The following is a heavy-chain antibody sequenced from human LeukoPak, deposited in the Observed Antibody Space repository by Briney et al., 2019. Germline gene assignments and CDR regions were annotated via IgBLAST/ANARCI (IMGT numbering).Heavy chain of an antibody. CDR3: ARGHSGSYQRTDAFDI. D-gene: IGHD1-26*01. CDR1: EFTFNSYS. CDR2: ISSTSNYI. V-gene: IGHV3-21*01. J-gene: IGHJ3*02. Sequence: GGSLRLSCAASEFTFNSYSMNWVRQAPGKGLEWLSSISSTSNYIYDADSVKGRFSISRDNAKKSLYLQMNSLRAEDTAVYYCARGHSGSYQRTDAFDIWGQGTMVTVSS.